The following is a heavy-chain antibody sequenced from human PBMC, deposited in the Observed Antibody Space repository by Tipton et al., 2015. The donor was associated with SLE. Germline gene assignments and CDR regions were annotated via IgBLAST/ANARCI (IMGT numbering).Heavy chain of an antibody. Sequence: QSGAEVKKPGASVKVSCKASGYTFTSYAISWVRQAPGQGLEWMGWISPFNHNTDYAQKFQGRVTMTTDTSTSATYLELRSLRSDDSAVYTCARDRAGDPMWGFVGSCFAYWGRGPLVTVS. D-gene: IGHD2-21*01. J-gene: IGHJ4*02. V-gene: IGHV1-18*01. CDR2: ISPFNHNT. CDR1: GYTFTSYA. CDR3: ARDRAGDPMWGFVGSCFAY.